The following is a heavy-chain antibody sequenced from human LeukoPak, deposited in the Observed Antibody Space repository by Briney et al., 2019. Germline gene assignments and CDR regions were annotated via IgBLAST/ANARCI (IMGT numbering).Heavy chain of an antibody. J-gene: IGHJ4*02. V-gene: IGHV3-23*01. D-gene: IGHD3-22*01. CDR1: GFTFDDHA. CDR3: ANSFYDSSGYYSPPFDY. Sequence: SGGSLRLSCAASGFTFDDHAMSWVRQAPGKGLEWVSAISGSGGSTYYADSVKGRFTISRDNSKNTLYLQMNSLRAEDTAVYYCANSFYDSSGYYSPPFDYWGQGTLVTVSS. CDR2: ISGSGGST.